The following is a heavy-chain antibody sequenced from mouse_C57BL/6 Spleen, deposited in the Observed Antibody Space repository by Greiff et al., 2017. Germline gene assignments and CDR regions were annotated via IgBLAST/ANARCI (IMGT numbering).Heavy chain of an antibody. V-gene: IGHV1-18*01. CDR3: ARDGLYFDV. CDR2: INPNNGGT. D-gene: IGHD2-3*01. CDR1: GYTFPDYN. Sequence: EVQLLQSGPELVKPGASVKIPCKASGYTFPDYNMDWVKQSHGKSLEWIGDINPNNGGTIYNQKFKGKATLTVDKSSSTAYMELRSLTSEDTAVYYCARDGLYFDVWGTGATVTVSS. J-gene: IGHJ1*03.